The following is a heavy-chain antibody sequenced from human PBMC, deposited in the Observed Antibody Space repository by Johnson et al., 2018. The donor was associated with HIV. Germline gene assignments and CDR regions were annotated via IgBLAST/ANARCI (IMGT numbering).Heavy chain of an antibody. V-gene: IGHV3-7*01. Sequence: VQLVESGGGLVQPGGSLRLSCAASGFTFSSYWMSWVRQAPGKGLEWVANIKQDGSEKYYVDSVKGRFTIFRDNAKNSLYLQMNSLRAEDTAVYYCAREFGQASSYAFDIWGQGTMVTVCS. CDR3: AREFGQASSYAFDI. CDR2: IKQDGSEK. CDR1: GFTFSSYW. D-gene: IGHD3/OR15-3a*01. J-gene: IGHJ3*02.